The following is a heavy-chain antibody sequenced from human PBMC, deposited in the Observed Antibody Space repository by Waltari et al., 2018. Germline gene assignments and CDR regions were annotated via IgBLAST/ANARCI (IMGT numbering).Heavy chain of an antibody. J-gene: IGHJ4*02. CDR3: ARDPLHYYGSGSLYYFDY. V-gene: IGHV3-21*01. D-gene: IGHD3-10*01. Sequence: MNWVRQAPGKGLEWVSCITSSSSYIYYTDSVKGRFTISRDNAKNSLYLQMNSLRAEDTAVYYCARDPLHYYGSGSLYYFDYWGQGTLVTVSS. CDR2: ITSSSSYI.